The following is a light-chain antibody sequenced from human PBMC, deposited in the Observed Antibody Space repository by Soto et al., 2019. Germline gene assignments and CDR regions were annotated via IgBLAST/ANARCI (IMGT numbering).Light chain of an antibody. CDR3: QQSYTRT. Sequence: DIQLTQSPSSLSASVGDRVSISCRASQSISNYLNWYQQKPGKAPKVLIFAAFRLQSGVPSRFSGSGSGTDFTLTISSLQPEDFATYYCQQSYTRTFGQGTKVEI. V-gene: IGKV1-39*01. J-gene: IGKJ1*01. CDR1: QSISNY. CDR2: AAF.